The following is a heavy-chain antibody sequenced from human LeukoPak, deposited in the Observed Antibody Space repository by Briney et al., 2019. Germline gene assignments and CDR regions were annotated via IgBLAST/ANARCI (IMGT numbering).Heavy chain of an antibody. Sequence: EASVKVSCKASGYTFTGYYMHWVRQAPGQGLEWMGWINPNSGGTNYAQKFQGRVTMTRDTSISTAYMELSRLRSDDTAVYYCARVLAYGSGSYYDYWGQGTLVTVSS. CDR1: GYTFTGYY. V-gene: IGHV1-2*02. CDR3: ARVLAYGSGSYYDY. D-gene: IGHD3-10*01. CDR2: INPNSGGT. J-gene: IGHJ4*02.